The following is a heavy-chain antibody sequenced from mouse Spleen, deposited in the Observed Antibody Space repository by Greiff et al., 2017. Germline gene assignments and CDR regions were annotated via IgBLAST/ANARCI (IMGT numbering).Heavy chain of an antibody. CDR1: GYTFTSYW. Sequence: QVQLQQPGAELVKPGASVKMSCKASGYTFTSYWITWVKQRPGQGLEWIGDIYPGSGSTNYNEKFKSKATLTVDTSSSTAYMQLSSLTSEDSAVYYCARTSDYYGSFDYWGQGTTLTVSS. J-gene: IGHJ2*01. CDR2: IYPGSGST. CDR3: ARTSDYYGSFDY. V-gene: IGHV1-55*01. D-gene: IGHD1-1*01.